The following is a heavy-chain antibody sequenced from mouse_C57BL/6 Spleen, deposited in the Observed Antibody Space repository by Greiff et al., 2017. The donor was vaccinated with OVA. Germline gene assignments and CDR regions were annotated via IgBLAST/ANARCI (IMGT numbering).Heavy chain of an antibody. CDR2: IDPSDSET. CDR3: ARESMTTVVAHYYAMDY. Sequence: QVQLQQPGAELVRPGSSVKLSCKASGYTFTSYWMHWVKQRPIQGLEWIGNIDPSDSETHYNQKFKDKATLTVDKSSSTAYMQLSSLTSEDSAVYYCARESMTTVVAHYYAMDYWGQGTSVTVSS. V-gene: IGHV1-52*01. J-gene: IGHJ4*01. D-gene: IGHD1-1*01. CDR1: GYTFTSYW.